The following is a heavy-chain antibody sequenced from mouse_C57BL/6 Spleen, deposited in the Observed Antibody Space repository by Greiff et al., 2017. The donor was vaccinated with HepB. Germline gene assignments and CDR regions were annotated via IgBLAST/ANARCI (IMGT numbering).Heavy chain of an antibody. CDR1: GYTFTEYT. CDR2: FYPGSGSI. V-gene: IGHV1-62-2*01. D-gene: IGHD4-1*01. CDR3: DKHEELGSCFDY. J-gene: IGHJ2*01. Sequence: VQRVESGAELVKPGASVKLSCKASGYTFTEYTIHWVKQRSGQGLEWIGWFYPGSGSIKYNEKFKDKATLTADKSSSTVYMELSRLTSEDSAVYFCDKHEELGSCFDYWGQGTTLTVSS.